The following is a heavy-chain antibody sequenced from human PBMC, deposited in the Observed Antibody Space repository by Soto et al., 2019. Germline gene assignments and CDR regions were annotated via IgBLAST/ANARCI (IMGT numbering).Heavy chain of an antibody. CDR3: ASGYYDSSGYSIDY. D-gene: IGHD3-22*01. CDR2: LIVILGST. Sequence: ASVKVSCKSSGGTFNSFAFSWVRQAPGEGLEWMGGLIVILGSTNYAQKFEGRVTITADEGSSTAYMEMSGLRSEDTAVYLCASGYYDSSGYSIDYWGQGTQVTVSS. J-gene: IGHJ4*02. CDR1: GGTFNSFA. V-gene: IGHV1-69*13.